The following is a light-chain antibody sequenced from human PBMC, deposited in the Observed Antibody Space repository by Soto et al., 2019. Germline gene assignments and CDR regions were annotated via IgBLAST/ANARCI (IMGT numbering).Light chain of an antibody. Sequence: QSVLTQPPCASGSPGQSVTISCTGTSSDIGGYNYVSWYQQHPGKAPKLIIYEVSKRPSGVPDRFSGSKSGNTASLTVSGLQAEDEADYYCTSYAGSNNLVFAGGTKLTVL. CDR1: SSDIGGYNY. CDR2: EVS. CDR3: TSYAGSNNLV. V-gene: IGLV2-8*01. J-gene: IGLJ3*02.